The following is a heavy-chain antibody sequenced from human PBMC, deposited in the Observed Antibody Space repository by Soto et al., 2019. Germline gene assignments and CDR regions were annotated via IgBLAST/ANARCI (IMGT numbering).Heavy chain of an antibody. J-gene: IGHJ4*02. Sequence: QIPLKVSGPTLVKPTQTLTLTCTFSGFSLSTRGVGVGWIRQHPGKALEWLALIYWDDDKRYSPSLKSRHTTTKDTSKNQDVLTMTNLDPVDTATYYCAHVYGGYDNFDDWGQGTLVTVSS. V-gene: IGHV2-5*02. D-gene: IGHD4-17*01. CDR1: GFSLSTRGVG. CDR3: AHVYGGYDNFDD. CDR2: IYWDDDK.